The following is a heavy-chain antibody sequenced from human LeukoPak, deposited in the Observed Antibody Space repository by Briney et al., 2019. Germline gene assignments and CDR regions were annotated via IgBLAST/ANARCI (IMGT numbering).Heavy chain of an antibody. CDR2: ISNSDSTI. V-gene: IGHV3-48*03. CDR1: GFTFHNYE. D-gene: IGHD2/OR15-2a*01. Sequence: GGSLRLSCSASGFTFHNYEVNWVRQAPGKGLEWVSYISNSDSTIYYADSVKGRFTISRDNAKNSLYLQMNSLRAEDTAVYCCARDLISSSGMDVWGQGTTVTVSS. CDR3: ARDLISSSGMDV. J-gene: IGHJ6*02.